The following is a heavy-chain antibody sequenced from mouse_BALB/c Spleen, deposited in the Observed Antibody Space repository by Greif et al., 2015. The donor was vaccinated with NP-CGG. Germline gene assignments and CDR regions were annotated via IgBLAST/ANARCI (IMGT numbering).Heavy chain of an antibody. V-gene: IGHV1-80*01. CDR1: GYAFSSYW. CDR2: IYPGDGDT. Sequence: VQLQQSGAELVRPGSSVKISCKASGYAFSSYWMNWVKQRPGQDLEWIGQIYPGDGDTNYNGKFKGKATLPADKSSSTAYMQRSSLTSEDSAVYFCARGDFGTRYFDVWGAGTTVTASS. CDR3: ARGDFGTRYFDV. D-gene: IGHD1-1*01. J-gene: IGHJ1*01.